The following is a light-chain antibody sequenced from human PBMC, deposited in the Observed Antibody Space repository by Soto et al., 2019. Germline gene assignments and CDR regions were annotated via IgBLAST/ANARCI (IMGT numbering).Light chain of an antibody. V-gene: IGKV3-15*01. J-gene: IGKJ4*01. CDR2: GAS. CDR3: QQYTSWRPLT. Sequence: EIVMTQSPATLSVSPGERATLSCRASQSVYSNLAWYQQSPGQAPGLLIYGASTRAAGVPARFSASGSGTEFTLTSSGLQSADFAVYYYQQYTSWRPLTFGGGTKVEIK. CDR1: QSVYSN.